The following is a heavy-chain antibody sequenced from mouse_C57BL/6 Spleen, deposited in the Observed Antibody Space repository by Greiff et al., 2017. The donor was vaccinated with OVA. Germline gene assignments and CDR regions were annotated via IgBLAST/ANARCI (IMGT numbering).Heavy chain of an antibody. Sequence: DVQLQESGPGLVKPSQSLSLTCSVTGYSITSGYYWTWIRQFPGNKLEWMGYISYDGSNNYNPSLKNRISITRDTSKNQFFLKLNSVTTEDTATYYCAREAAYYSNYDAYWGQGTLVTVSA. CDR2: ISYDGSN. CDR1: GYSITSGYY. CDR3: AREAAYYSNYDAY. V-gene: IGHV3-6*01. J-gene: IGHJ3*01. D-gene: IGHD2-5*01.